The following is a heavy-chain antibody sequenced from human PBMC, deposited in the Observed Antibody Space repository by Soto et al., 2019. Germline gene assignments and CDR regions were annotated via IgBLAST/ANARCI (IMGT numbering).Heavy chain of an antibody. D-gene: IGHD3-3*01. J-gene: IGHJ4*02. CDR3: ARIRPDYDFWSGYFDY. V-gene: IGHV2-70*11. CDR1: GFSLSTSGMC. Sequence: SGPSLVNPTQTLTLTCTFSGFSLSTSGMCVSWIRQPPGKALEWLARIDWDDDKYYSTSLKTRLTISKDTSKNQVVLTMTNMDPVDTATYYCARIRPDYDFWSGYFDYWGQGTLVTVSS. CDR2: IDWDDDK.